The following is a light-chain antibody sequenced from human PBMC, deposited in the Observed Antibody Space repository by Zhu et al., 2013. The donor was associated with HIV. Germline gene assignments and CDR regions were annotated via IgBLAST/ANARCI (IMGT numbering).Light chain of an antibody. CDR3: KSWDSSLTVGV. CDR1: SSNIGNNY. Sequence: QSVLTQPPSVSAAPGQKVTISCSGSSSNIGNNYVAWYQQLPGTAPKLLIYDNNKRPSGIPDRCSGSKSGTSATLGITGLQTGDEADYYCKSWDSSLTVGVFGGGTKLTVL. J-gene: IGLJ2*01. V-gene: IGLV1-51*01. CDR2: DNN.